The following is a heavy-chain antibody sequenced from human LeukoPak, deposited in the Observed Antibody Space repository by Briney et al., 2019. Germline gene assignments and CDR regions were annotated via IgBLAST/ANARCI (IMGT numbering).Heavy chain of an antibody. CDR2: ISYDGSNK. J-gene: IGHJ6*02. CDR3: ARDLRPNYYYYGMDV. D-gene: IGHD5/OR15-5a*01. V-gene: IGHV3-30*03. Sequence: QPGGSLRPSCAASGFTFSSYGMHWVRQAPGKGLEWVAVISYDGSNKYYADSVKGRFTISRDNSKNTLYLQMNSLRAEDTAVYYCARDLRPNYYYYGMDVWGQGTTVTVSS. CDR1: GFTFSSYG.